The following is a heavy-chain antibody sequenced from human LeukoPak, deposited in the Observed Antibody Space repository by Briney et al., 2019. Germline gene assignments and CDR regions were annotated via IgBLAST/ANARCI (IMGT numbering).Heavy chain of an antibody. CDR3: ARGPNFLPG. D-gene: IGHD2/OR15-2a*01. V-gene: IGHV1-69*10. Sequence: ASVKVSCKTYGGTFSSYAINWVRQAPGQGLEWMGRIVPVLDIADHAQKFQGRVTLTADKSTSTAYMELSSLTSEDTAVYFCARGPNFLPGWGQGTLVIVSS. J-gene: IGHJ4*02. CDR1: GGTFSSYA. CDR2: IVPVLDIA.